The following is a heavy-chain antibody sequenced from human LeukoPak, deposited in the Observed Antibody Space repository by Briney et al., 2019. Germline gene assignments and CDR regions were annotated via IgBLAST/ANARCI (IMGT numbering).Heavy chain of an antibody. J-gene: IGHJ4*02. CDR3: AGGYCSGGSCYTYYFDY. CDR2: IYHSGST. V-gene: IGHV4-38-2*01. CDR1: GYSISSGYY. Sequence: SETLSLTCAVSGYSISSGYYWGWIRQPPGKGLEWIGSIYHSGSTYYNPSLKSRVTISVDTSKNQFSLKLSPVTAADTAVYYCAGGYCSGGSCYTYYFDYWGQGTLVTVSS. D-gene: IGHD2-15*01.